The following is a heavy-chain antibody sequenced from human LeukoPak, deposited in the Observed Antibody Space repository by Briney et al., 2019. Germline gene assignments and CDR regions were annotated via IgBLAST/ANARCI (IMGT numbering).Heavy chain of an antibody. D-gene: IGHD3-22*01. CDR3: ARVYRYYYDSSGYLDY. Sequence: PGGSLRLSCAASGFTFSSYSMNWVRQAPGKGLEWVSSISSSSSYIYYADAVKGRFTISRDNAKNSLYLQMNSLRAEDTAVYYCARVYRYYYDSSGYLDYWGQGTLVTVSS. J-gene: IGHJ4*02. CDR1: GFTFSSYS. CDR2: ISSSSSYI. V-gene: IGHV3-21*01.